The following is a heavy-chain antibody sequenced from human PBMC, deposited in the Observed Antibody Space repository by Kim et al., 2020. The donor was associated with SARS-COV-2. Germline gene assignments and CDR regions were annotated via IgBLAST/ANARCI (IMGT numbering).Heavy chain of an antibody. Sequence: GGSLRLSCAASGFTFSSYGMHWVRQAPGKGLEWVAVIWYDGSNKYYADSVKGRFTISRDNSKNTLYLQMNSLRAEDTAVYYCATPYSSSDYYYMDVWGKGTTVTVSS. V-gene: IGHV3-33*01. CDR3: ATPYSSSDYYYMDV. CDR1: GFTFSSYG. D-gene: IGHD6-6*01. J-gene: IGHJ6*03. CDR2: IWYDGSNK.